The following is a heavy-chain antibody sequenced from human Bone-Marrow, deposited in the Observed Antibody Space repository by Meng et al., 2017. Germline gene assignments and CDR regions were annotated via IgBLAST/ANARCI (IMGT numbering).Heavy chain of an antibody. Sequence: QAQPQHWGIGLPKRFATRALTCAVNGASLIDYYWTWTRQPPGKGLQCIGESNHSGSTNYNPSLEGRATISVDTSQNNLSLRLSSVTAADSAVYYCARGPTTMAHDFDYWGQGTLVTVSS. J-gene: IGHJ4*02. CDR1: GASLIDYY. CDR3: ARGPTTMAHDFDY. CDR2: SNHSGST. D-gene: IGHD4-11*01. V-gene: IGHV4-34*02.